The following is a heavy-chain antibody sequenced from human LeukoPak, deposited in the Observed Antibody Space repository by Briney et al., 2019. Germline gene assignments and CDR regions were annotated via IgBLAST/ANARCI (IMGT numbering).Heavy chain of an antibody. Sequence: GASVKVSCKASGYTFTSYDINWVRQATGQGLEWMGWMNPNSGNTGYAQKFQGRVTMTRDTSTSTVFMELRSLKSDDTAVYYCARNWNDVENYNYWGQGTLVTVSS. V-gene: IGHV1-8*02. D-gene: IGHD1-1*01. CDR2: MNPNSGNT. CDR3: ARNWNDVENYNY. CDR1: GYTFTSYD. J-gene: IGHJ4*02.